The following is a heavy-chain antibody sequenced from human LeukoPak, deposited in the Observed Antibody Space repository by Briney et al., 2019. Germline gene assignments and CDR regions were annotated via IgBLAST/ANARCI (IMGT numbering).Heavy chain of an antibody. J-gene: IGHJ6*02. CDR1: GGTFSSYA. V-gene: IGHV1-69*13. Sequence: SVKVSCKASGGTFSSYAISWVRQAPGQGLEWMGGIIPIFGTANYAQKFQGRVTITADESTSTAYMELSSLRSEDTAVYYCARDHRSYCSSTSCYDGLYYYYYGMDVWGQGTTVTVSS. CDR2: IIPIFGTA. CDR3: ARDHRSYCSSTSCYDGLYYYYYGMDV. D-gene: IGHD2-2*01.